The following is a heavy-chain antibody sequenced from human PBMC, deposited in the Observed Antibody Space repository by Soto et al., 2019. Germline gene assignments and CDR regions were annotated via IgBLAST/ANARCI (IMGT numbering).Heavy chain of an antibody. J-gene: IGHJ5*02. CDR2: FIPMYGPA. V-gene: IGHV1-69*01. D-gene: IGHD3-10*01. Sequence: QVSLVQSGAEVKKPGSSVTVSCKASGGTFSSYAIHWVRQAPGQGLEWMGGFIPMYGPAKYAQRFQGRVTITADESTTTVYMELTSLTSQDTAVYYCARVTSMVRGVIDNWFDPWGHGTLVTVSS. CDR1: GGTFSSYA. CDR3: ARVTSMVRGVIDNWFDP.